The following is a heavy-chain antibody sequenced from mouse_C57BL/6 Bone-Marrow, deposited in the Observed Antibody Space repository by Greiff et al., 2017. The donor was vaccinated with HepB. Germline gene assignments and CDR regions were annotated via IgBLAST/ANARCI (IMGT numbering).Heavy chain of an antibody. Sequence: VKLVESGPGLVQPSQSLSITCTVSGFSLTSYGVHWVRQPPGKGLEWLGVIWSGGSTDYNAAFISRLSISKDNSKSQVFFKMNSLQADDTAIYYCAKNPYDYDGDYYAMDYWGQGTSVTVSS. CDR2: IWSGGST. D-gene: IGHD2-4*01. CDR1: GFSLTSYG. CDR3: AKNPYDYDGDYYAMDY. V-gene: IGHV2-4*01. J-gene: IGHJ4*01.